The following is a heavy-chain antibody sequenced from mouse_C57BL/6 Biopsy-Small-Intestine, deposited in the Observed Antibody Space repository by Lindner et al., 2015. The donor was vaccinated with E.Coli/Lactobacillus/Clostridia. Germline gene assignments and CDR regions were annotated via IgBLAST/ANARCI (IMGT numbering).Heavy chain of an antibody. D-gene: IGHD2-5*01. CDR2: ILPGSGST. V-gene: IGHV1-9*01. CDR1: GYTFSGYW. Sequence: VQLQESGAELMKPGASVKLSCKATGYTFSGYWIEWVKQRPGHGLEWIGEILPGSGSTNCNEKFKDTATFTADTSSNTAYMQLSSLTTEDSAIYYCAKYYSNYGYFDFWGQGTTLTVSS. CDR3: AKYYSNYGYFDF. J-gene: IGHJ2*01.